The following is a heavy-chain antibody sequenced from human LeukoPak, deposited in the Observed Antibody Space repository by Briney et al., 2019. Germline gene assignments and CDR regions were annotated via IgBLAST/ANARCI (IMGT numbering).Heavy chain of an antibody. CDR2: IRYDRGSE. V-gene: IGHV3-30*02. CDR1: RFTFSSYG. Sequence: PGGPLRLSCAASRFTFSSYGMHWVRQAPGKGLEWVAFIRYDRGSEYYADSVKGRFTISRDNSKNTLSLQMNSLRPEDTAVYYCAKDFDKSGLGIEKWGQGTLVTVSS. D-gene: IGHD3/OR15-3a*01. J-gene: IGHJ4*02. CDR3: AKDFDKSGLGIEK.